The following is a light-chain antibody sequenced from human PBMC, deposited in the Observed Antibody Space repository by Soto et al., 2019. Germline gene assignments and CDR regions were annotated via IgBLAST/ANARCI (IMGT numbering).Light chain of an antibody. J-gene: IGKJ2*01. CDR3: QQYGGSPFT. CDR1: QSIFNNY. V-gene: IGKV3-20*01. Sequence: EIVLTQSSGTLSLSPRERATLSCRASQSIFNNYLAWYQQKPGQAPRLLVYGASFGATGIPDRFSGSGSGTDFTLTISRLEPADFAVYYCQQYGGSPFTFGQGTRLEIK. CDR2: GAS.